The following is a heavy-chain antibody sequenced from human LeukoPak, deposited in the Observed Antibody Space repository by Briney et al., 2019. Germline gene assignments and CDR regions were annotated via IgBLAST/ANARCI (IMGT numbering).Heavy chain of an antibody. CDR2: IKQDGSEK. CDR3: ARHGGAFDI. D-gene: IGHD3-10*01. J-gene: IGHJ3*02. V-gene: IGHV3-7*01. CDR1: GFTFSTYW. Sequence: PGGSLRLSCAASGFTFSTYWMSWARQAPGKRPEWVAYIKQDGSEKDYVDSVKGRFTISGDNAKNSLYLQMNSLRGEDTAVYYCARHGGAFDIWGQGTLVTVSS.